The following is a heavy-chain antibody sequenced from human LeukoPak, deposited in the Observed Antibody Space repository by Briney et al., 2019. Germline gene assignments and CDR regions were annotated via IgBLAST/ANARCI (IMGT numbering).Heavy chain of an antibody. J-gene: IGHJ4*02. CDR1: GFTFSSYS. V-gene: IGHV3-21*01. D-gene: IGHD2-15*01. CDR2: ISSSSSYI. CDR3: ARVPVVVEMEVWADNNVYYFDY. Sequence: AGGPLRLSCAASGFTFSSYSMNWVRQAPGKGLEWVSSISSSSSYIYYADSVKGRYTISRDNAKNSLYLQMNSLRAEDTAVYYCARVPVVVEMEVWADNNVYYFDYWGQGTLVTVSS.